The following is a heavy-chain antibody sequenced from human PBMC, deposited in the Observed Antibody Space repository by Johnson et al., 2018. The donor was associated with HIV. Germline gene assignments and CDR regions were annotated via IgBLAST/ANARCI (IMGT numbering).Heavy chain of an antibody. CDR2: INSDGSST. CDR1: GFTFSSYW. V-gene: IGHV3-74*01. J-gene: IGHJ3*02. D-gene: IGHD1-26*01. Sequence: VQLVESGGGLVQPGGSLRLSCAASGFTFSSYWMHWVRQAPGKGLVWVSRINSDGSSTSYADSVKGRVTISSDNAKNSMYRQMNSLGAEDTAVYYCARYSGSYLPDAFDIWGQGTMVTVSS. CDR3: ARYSGSYLPDAFDI.